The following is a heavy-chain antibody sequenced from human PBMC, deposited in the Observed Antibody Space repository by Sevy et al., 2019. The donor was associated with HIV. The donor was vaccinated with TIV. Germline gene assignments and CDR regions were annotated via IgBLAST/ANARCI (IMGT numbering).Heavy chain of an antibody. D-gene: IGHD3-22*01. CDR3: ARDYYDSSGYYYGYFDY. CDR1: GYTFTGYY. J-gene: IGHJ4*02. V-gene: IGHV1-2*02. Sequence: ASVKVSCKASGYTFTGYYMHWVRQAPGQGLEWMGWINPNSGGTNYAQKFQGRVTMTRDTSISTAYMELSRLRSDDTAVDYCARDYYDSSGYYYGYFDYWGQGTLVTVSS. CDR2: INPNSGGT.